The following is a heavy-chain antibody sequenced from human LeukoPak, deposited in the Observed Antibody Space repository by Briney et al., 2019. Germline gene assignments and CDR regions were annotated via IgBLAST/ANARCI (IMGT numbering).Heavy chain of an antibody. CDR3: ATGTIYYFDY. D-gene: IGHD1-14*01. CDR1: GGSISSYY. J-gene: IGHJ4*02. Sequence: PSETLSLTCTVSGGSISSYYWSWIRQPPGKGLEWIGYIYYSGSTSYNPSLKSRVTISVDTSRNQFSLKLSSVTAADTAVYYCATGTIYYFDYWGQGTLVTVSS. V-gene: IGHV4-59*12. CDR2: IYYSGST.